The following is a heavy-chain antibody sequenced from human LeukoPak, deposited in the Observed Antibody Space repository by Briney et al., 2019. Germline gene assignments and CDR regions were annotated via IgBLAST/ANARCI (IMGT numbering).Heavy chain of an antibody. CDR2: IYYSGST. CDR1: GDSVTNTRYY. CDR3: ARMTTGYYYYYMDV. D-gene: IGHD4-17*01. J-gene: IGHJ6*03. V-gene: IGHV4-39*01. Sequence: SETLSLTCTVSGDSVTNTRYYWGWIRQPPGKGLEWIGSIYYSGSTYYNPSLKSRVTISVDTSKNQFSLKLSSVTAADTAVYYCARMTTGYYYYYMDVWGKGTTVTISS.